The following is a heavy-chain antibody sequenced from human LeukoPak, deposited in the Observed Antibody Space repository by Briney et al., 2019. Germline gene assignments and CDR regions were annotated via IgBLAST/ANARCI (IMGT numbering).Heavy chain of an antibody. Sequence: GASVKVSCKASGYTFTGYYMHWVRQAPGQRLEWMGWINPNSGGTNYAQKFQGRVTMTRDTSISTAYMELSRLRSDDTAVYYCARVPPLSGSYYSLSSRFFDYWGQGTLVTVSS. D-gene: IGHD1-26*01. CDR3: ARVPPLSGSYYSLSSRFFDY. V-gene: IGHV1-2*02. CDR2: INPNSGGT. J-gene: IGHJ4*02. CDR1: GYTFTGYY.